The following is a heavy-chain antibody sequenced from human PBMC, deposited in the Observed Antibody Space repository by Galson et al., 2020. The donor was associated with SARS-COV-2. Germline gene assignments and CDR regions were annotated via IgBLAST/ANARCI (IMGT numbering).Heavy chain of an antibody. CDR1: ESTFSSYA. J-gene: IGHJ4*02. D-gene: IGHD5-18*01. V-gene: IGHV3-30-3*01. CDR3: AIARDGGYSYAYDY. CDR2: ISYDGSNK. Sequence: GGSLRLPCAAPESTFSSYAMHWVRKAPGKGLEWVAVISYDGSNKYYADSVKGRFTISRDNSKNTLHLQMNSLRAEDTAVYYCAIARDGGYSYAYDYWGQGTLVTVSS.